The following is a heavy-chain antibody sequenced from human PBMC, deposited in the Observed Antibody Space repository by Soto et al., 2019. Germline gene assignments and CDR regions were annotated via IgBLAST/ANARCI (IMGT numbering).Heavy chain of an antibody. J-gene: IGHJ3*01. D-gene: IGHD1-26*01. Sequence: EVQLVESGGGLVKPGGSLRLSCAASGFTFSSYSLNWVRQAPGRGLGWVSSISSSSSYIFYADSVKGRFTISRDNARNSLYLQMNSLRAEDTAVYYCARDREGVGAGLFWGQGTMVTVSS. CDR3: ARDREGVGAGLF. CDR1: GFTFSSYS. CDR2: ISSSSSYI. V-gene: IGHV3-21*01.